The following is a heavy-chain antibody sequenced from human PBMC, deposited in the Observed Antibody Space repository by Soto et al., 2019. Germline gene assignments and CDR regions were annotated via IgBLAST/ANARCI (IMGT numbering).Heavy chain of an antibody. Sequence: QVQLVQSGAEVKKPGSSVKVACKVSGDTFSNYAFNWVRQAPGQGLEWMGAIVPIFSTANYAQKFQGRVTITADEFTITAYMELSGLRSDDTATYYCARETSAPGTFREDASDIWGQGTLVTVSS. D-gene: IGHD6-13*01. CDR1: GDTFSNYA. CDR3: ARETSAPGTFREDASDI. V-gene: IGHV1-69*12. CDR2: IVPIFSTA. J-gene: IGHJ3*02.